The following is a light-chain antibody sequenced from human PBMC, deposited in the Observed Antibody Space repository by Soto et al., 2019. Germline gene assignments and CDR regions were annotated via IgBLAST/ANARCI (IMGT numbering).Light chain of an antibody. CDR1: QSISTY. CDR2: AAY. V-gene: IGKV1-39*01. J-gene: IGKJ1*01. CDR3: QQSYDMPWT. Sequence: DIQMTQSPSSLSASVGDTVTSTCLASQSISTYLTWYQQKPGKAPKLLIYAAYNLQSGVPSRFSGSGSGTDFTLTISSLQPEDFAAYYCQQSYDMPWTFGQGTKVDIK.